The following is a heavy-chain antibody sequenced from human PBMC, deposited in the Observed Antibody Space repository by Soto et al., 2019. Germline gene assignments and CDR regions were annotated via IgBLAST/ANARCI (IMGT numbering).Heavy chain of an antibody. V-gene: IGHV4-39*01. CDR2: FYYTGST. CDR3: ARHKRYSTSWAFDY. CDR1: GGSISSSSYY. Sequence: QLQLQESSPGLVKPSETLSLNCTVSGGSISSSSYYWGWIRQPPGKGLEWIATFYYTGSTYYNPSLKCRVTISVDTSKSQFSLELNSVTAADTAVYFCARHKRYSTSWAFDYWGQGTLVTVSS. J-gene: IGHJ4*02. D-gene: IGHD6-13*01.